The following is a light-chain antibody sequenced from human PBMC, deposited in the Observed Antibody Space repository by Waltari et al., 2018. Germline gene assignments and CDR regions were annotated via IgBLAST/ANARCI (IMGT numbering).Light chain of an antibody. J-gene: IGLJ2*01. CDR1: SSNIGAGYG. CDR3: QSFDTGASDSGVV. V-gene: IGLV1-40*01. Sequence: QLMLTQPPSVSGAPGQGVTISCTGTSSNIGAGYGVHWSQPLPGTAPNFPLSDYTTAAAGVPDRVAGSRSGASASLSITGLQAEDEADYYCQSFDTGASDSGVVFGGGTKVTVL. CDR2: DYT.